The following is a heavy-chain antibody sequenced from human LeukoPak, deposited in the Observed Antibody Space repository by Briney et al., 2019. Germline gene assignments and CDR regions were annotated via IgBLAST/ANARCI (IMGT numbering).Heavy chain of an antibody. J-gene: IGHJ6*03. CDR2: IRYDGSNQ. Sequence: PGGSLRLSCAASGFTFSSYGMHWVRQAPGKGLEWVAFIRYDGSNQYYADSVKGRFTISRDNSKNTLYLQMNSLRAEDTAVYYCAKDVDSGTGWYMDVWGKGTTVTISS. CDR1: GFTFSSYG. V-gene: IGHV3-30*02. D-gene: IGHD3-10*01. CDR3: AKDVDSGTGWYMDV.